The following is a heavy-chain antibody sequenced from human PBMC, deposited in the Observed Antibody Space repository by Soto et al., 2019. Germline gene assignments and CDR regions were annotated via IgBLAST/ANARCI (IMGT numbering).Heavy chain of an antibody. Sequence: EVQLVESGGVLVKPGGSLRLSCAASGFTFTRYSMNWVRQAPVKGLEWVSSISSTTNYIYYGDSMKGRFIISRDNAKNSLYLEMHSLRVEDTAVYYCARESEDLTSNFDYWGQGTLVTVSS. V-gene: IGHV3-21*06. J-gene: IGHJ4*02. CDR3: ARESEDLTSNFDY. CDR2: ISSTTNYI. CDR1: GFTFTRYS.